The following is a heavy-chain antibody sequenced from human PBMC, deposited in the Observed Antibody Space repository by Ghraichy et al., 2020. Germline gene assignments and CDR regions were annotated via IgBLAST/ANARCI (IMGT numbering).Heavy chain of an antibody. Sequence: ASVKVSCKASGYTFTSYGISWVRQAPGQGLEWMGWISPDTGNTNYAQKLQGRVTMTTHTYTSTTYMELRSLRSDDTSMYYCARSDGRSGTLDYWGQGTLVTVSS. V-gene: IGHV1-18*04. J-gene: IGHJ4*02. D-gene: IGHD6-13*01. CDR2: ISPDTGNT. CDR3: ARSDGRSGTLDY. CDR1: GYTFTSYG.